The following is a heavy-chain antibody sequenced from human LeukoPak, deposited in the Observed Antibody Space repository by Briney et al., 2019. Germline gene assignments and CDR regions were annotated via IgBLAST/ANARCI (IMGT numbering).Heavy chain of an antibody. CDR3: ARDFPPGRGYDPQPFGY. V-gene: IGHV1-18*01. CDR1: GYTFTSYG. D-gene: IGHD5-12*01. J-gene: IGHJ4*02. CDR2: ISAHNGNT. Sequence: ASVKVSCKASGYTFTSYGISWVRQAPGQGLEWMGWISAHNGNTNYAQKLQGRVTLTTDTSTSTAYMELRSLRSDDTAVYYCARDFPPGRGYDPQPFGYWGQGTLVTVSS.